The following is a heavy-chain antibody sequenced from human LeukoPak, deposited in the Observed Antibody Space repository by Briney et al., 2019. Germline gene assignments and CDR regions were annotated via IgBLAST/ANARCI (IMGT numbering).Heavy chain of an antibody. CDR2: ISSSGSTI. V-gene: IGHV3-11*04. CDR1: GFTFSDYY. J-gene: IGHJ2*01. D-gene: IGHD4-23*01. Sequence: GGSLRLSCAASGFTFSDYYMSWIRQAPGKGLEWVSYISSSGSTIYYADSVKGRFTISRDNAKNSLYLQMNSLRAEDTAVYYCARADYGGKPRYWYFDLWGRGTLVTVSS. CDR3: ARADYGGKPRYWYFDL.